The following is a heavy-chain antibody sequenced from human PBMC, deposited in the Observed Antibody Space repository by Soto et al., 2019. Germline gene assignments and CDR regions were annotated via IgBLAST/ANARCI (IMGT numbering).Heavy chain of an antibody. Sequence: GGSLRLSCAASGFTFSSYGMHWVRQAPGKGLEWVAVISYDGSNKYYADSVKGRFTISRDNSKNTLYLQMNSLRAEDTAVYYCAIGGGQIYYKGLDVWGQGTTVTVSS. CDR2: ISYDGSNK. J-gene: IGHJ6*02. CDR3: AIGGGQIYYKGLDV. CDR1: GFTFSSYG. D-gene: IGHD3-10*01. V-gene: IGHV3-30*03.